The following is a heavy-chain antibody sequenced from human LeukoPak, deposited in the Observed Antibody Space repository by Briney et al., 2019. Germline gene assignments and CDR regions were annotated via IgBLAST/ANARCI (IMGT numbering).Heavy chain of an antibody. CDR2: INPSGGST. Sequence: ASVKVSCKASGYTFTSYYMHWVRQAPGQGLEWMGIINPSGGSTSYAQKLQGRVTMTRDTSTSTVYMELSSLRSEDTAVYYCARDSGAINYYDSSGYYPLGYWGQGTLVTVSS. D-gene: IGHD3-22*01. CDR1: GYTFTSYY. J-gene: IGHJ4*02. CDR3: ARDSGAINYYDSSGYYPLGY. V-gene: IGHV1-46*01.